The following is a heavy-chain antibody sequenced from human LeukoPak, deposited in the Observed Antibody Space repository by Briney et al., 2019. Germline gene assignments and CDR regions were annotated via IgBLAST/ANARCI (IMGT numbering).Heavy chain of an antibody. CDR2: IWYDGSNK. D-gene: IGHD5-18*01. Sequence: TGGSLRLSCAASGFTFSNYGMHWVRQAPGKGLEWVAVIWYDGSNKYYEDSVKGRFTISRDNSKNTLYLQMNSLRAEDTAVYYCARDLNTAMVTLGGTIDPWGQGTLVTVSS. V-gene: IGHV3-33*01. CDR3: ARDLNTAMVTLGGTIDP. CDR1: GFTFSNYG. J-gene: IGHJ5*02.